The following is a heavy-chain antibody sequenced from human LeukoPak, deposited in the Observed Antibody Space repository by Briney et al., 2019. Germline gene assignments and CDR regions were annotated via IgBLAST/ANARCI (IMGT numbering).Heavy chain of an antibody. CDR3: ARERRYSSSWSNWFDP. CDR2: MYYSGST. V-gene: IGHV4-59*01. CDR1: GGSISRYY. Sequence: SETLSLTCTVSGGSISRYYWSWIRQPPGKGLEWIGYMYYSGSTNYNPSLKSRVTISVDTSKNQFSLKLSSVTAADTAVYYCARERRYSSSWSNWFDPWGQGTLVTVSS. J-gene: IGHJ5*02. D-gene: IGHD6-13*01.